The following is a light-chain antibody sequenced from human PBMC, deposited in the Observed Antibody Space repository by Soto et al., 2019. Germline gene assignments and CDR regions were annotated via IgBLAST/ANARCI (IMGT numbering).Light chain of an antibody. J-gene: IGKJ4*01. CDR2: DAS. V-gene: IGKV3-11*01. CDR1: QSVSSY. Sequence: EIVLTQSPATLSLSPGERATLSCRASQSVSSYLAWYQQKPGQAPRLLIYDASNRATGIPARFSGSGSGTDFTLTISSLEPEDFAVYYCQQRINCPKLTFCGGTKVDIK. CDR3: QQRINCPKLT.